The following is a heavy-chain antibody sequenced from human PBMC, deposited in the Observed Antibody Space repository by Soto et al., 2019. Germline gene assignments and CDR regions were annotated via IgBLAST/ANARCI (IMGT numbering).Heavy chain of an antibody. CDR1: GFTFSTYA. CDR2: ISSNGRST. CDR3: ARDRCTNGVCYAPSDY. D-gene: IGHD2-8*01. V-gene: IGHV3-64*01. Sequence: EVQLVESGGGLVQPGGSLRLSCATSGFTFSTYARHWVRQAPGMGLEYVSAISSNGRSTYYANSVKGRVTISRDNSKNSLYRQMDSVRAEDMAVYYCARDRCTNGVCYAPSDYWGQGTLVTVSS. J-gene: IGHJ4*02.